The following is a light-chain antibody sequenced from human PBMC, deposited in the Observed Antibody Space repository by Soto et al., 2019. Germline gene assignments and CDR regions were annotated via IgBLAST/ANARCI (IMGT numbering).Light chain of an antibody. CDR3: QQYHTSPPT. CDR1: QGISTY. J-gene: IGKJ1*01. Sequence: AIRMTQSPSSFSASTGDRVTITCRASQGISTYLAWYQQKPGKAPKLLIYAASTLQSGVPSRFSGSGSGTNFTLPISCLQPEDFAIYHCQQYHTSPPTFGQGPRVDIK. V-gene: IGKV1-8*01. CDR2: AAS.